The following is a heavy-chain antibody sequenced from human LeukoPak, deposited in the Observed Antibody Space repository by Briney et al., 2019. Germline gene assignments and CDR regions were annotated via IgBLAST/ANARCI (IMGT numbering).Heavy chain of an antibody. V-gene: IGHV1-69*06. CDR2: IIPIFGTA. CDR1: GGTFSSYA. Sequence: ASVKVSRKASGGTFSSYAISWVRQAPGQGLEWMGGIIPIFGTANYAQKFQGRVTITADKSTSTAYMELSSLRSEDTAVYYCARGVWASGIPGYWGQGTLVTASS. J-gene: IGHJ4*02. CDR3: ARGVWASGIPGY. D-gene: IGHD2-21*01.